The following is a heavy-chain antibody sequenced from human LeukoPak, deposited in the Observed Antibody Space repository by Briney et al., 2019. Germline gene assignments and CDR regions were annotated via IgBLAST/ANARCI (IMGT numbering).Heavy chain of an antibody. CDR1: GGSFSGYY. J-gene: IGHJ4*02. Sequence: SETLSLTCAVYGGSFSGYYWSWIRQPPGKGLEWIGEINHSGSTNYNPSLKSLGTISVDKSQNQFYLKLSSVTATDTAMYYCARDYCSSTSCPFDYWGQGTLVTVSS. D-gene: IGHD2-2*01. CDR3: ARDYCSSTSCPFDY. V-gene: IGHV4-34*01. CDR2: INHSGST.